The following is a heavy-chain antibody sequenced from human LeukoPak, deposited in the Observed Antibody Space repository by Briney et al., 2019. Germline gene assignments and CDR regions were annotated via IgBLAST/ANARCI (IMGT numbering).Heavy chain of an antibody. J-gene: IGHJ4*02. CDR1: GYSFTSYW. D-gene: IGHD6-6*01. CDR2: IWPGDSET. Sequence: GESLKIACKGSGYSFTSYWIGWVRQMPGKGLEWMGVIWPGDSETRYSPSFQGQVTISADKSISTAYLQWNSLKASDTAMYYCATTSRHFDHWGQGTLVTVSS. CDR3: ATTSRHFDH. V-gene: IGHV5-51*01.